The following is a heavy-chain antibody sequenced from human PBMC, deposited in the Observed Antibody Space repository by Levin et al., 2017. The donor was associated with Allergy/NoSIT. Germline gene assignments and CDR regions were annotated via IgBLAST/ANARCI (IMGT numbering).Heavy chain of an antibody. Sequence: SETLSLTCTVSGGSISSGSYYWSWIRQPAGTGLQWIGRIYTSGITNYNPSLKSRVTISLDTSKNQFSLKLTSLTAADTAVYYCARDPWGASFWFDPWGQGTLVTVSS. D-gene: IGHD3-16*01. CDR3: ARDPWGASFWFDP. V-gene: IGHV4-61*02. J-gene: IGHJ5*02. CDR1: GGSISSGSYY. CDR2: IYTSGIT.